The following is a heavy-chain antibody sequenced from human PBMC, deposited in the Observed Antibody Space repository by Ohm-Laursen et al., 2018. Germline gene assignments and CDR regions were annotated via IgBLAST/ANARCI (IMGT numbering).Heavy chain of an antibody. D-gene: IGHD3-22*01. Sequence: SLRLSCAASGFSFSSHGMHWVRQAPGKGLEWVGRIKSKTDGGTTDYAAPVKGRFTISRDDSKNTLYLQMNSLKTEDTAVYYCTTEDYYDSSGYFVEYWGQGTLVTVSS. CDR2: IKSKTDGGTT. CDR1: GFSFSSHG. V-gene: IGHV3-15*01. J-gene: IGHJ4*02. CDR3: TTEDYYDSSGYFVEY.